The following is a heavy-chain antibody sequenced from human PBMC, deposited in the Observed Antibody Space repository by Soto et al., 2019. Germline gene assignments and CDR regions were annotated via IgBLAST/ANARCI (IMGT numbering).Heavy chain of an antibody. J-gene: IGHJ4*02. D-gene: IGHD3-10*01. CDR2: TYNSGSI. Sequence: QVQLQESGPGLVKPSQTLSLTCTVSRGSISSGGYYWSWFRHHPGRGLEWIGNTYNSGSIRYNPSLQSRVTISGDMSKNLFSLKLNSLTAADTAMYFCARGDRYGSGNYYDYWGQGTLVTVSS. CDR3: ARGDRYGSGNYYDY. CDR1: RGSISSGGYY. V-gene: IGHV4-31*03.